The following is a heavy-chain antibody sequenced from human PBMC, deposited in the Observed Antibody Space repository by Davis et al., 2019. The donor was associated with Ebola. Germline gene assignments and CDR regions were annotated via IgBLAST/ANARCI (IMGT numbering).Heavy chain of an antibody. J-gene: IGHJ4*02. D-gene: IGHD3-22*01. CDR2: IRYDGSNK. CDR3: AKDYDGPRGAFDY. Sequence: GESLKISCAASGFTFSSYAMHWVRQAPGKGLEWVAFIRYDGSNKYYADSVKGRFAISRDNSKNTLYLQMNSLRAEDTAVYYCAKDYDGPRGAFDYWGQGTLVTVSS. V-gene: IGHV3-30*02. CDR1: GFTFSSYA.